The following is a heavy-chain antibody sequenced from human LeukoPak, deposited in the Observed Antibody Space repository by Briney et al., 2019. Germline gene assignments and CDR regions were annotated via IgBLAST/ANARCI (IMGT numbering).Heavy chain of an antibody. CDR1: GDSISSRNW. CDR3: ARVTTIAAAGNSFDF. V-gene: IGHV4-4*02. CDR2: IHHSGST. Sequence: QVQLQESGPGLVKPSGTLSLTCAVSGDSISSRNWWSWVRRPPGKGLEWIGEIHHSGSTNYNPSLKSRVTISVDKSKNQFSLKLTSVTAADTAVYYCARVTTIAAAGNSFDFWGQGTLVTVSS. J-gene: IGHJ4*02. D-gene: IGHD6-13*01.